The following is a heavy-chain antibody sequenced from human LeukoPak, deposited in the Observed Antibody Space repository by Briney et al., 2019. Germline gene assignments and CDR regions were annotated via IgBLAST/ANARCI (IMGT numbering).Heavy chain of an antibody. V-gene: IGHV3-53*01. Sequence: PGGSLRLSCAASGFTVGSNYMSWVRQAPGKGLEWVSVIYSDGSTLYADSVKGRFTISRDNSKNTLYLQMNSLRAEDTAVYYCARAHSSTWYFDCWGQGTLVTVSS. CDR1: GFTVGSNY. CDR2: IYSDGST. D-gene: IGHD6-13*01. J-gene: IGHJ4*02. CDR3: ARAHSSTWYFDC.